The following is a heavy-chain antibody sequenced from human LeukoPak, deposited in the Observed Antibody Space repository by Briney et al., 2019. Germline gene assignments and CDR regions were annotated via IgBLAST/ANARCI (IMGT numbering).Heavy chain of an antibody. Sequence: SETLSLTCTVSGGSISSFYWSWIRQPPGKGLEWIGYIYYSGSTNYNPSLKSRVTISVDTSKNQFSLKLSSVTAADTAVYYCARDQGVIAPPPYGLDVWGQGTTVTVSS. CDR1: GGSISSFY. V-gene: IGHV4-59*13. D-gene: IGHD3-10*01. CDR2: IYYSGST. J-gene: IGHJ6*02. CDR3: ARDQGVIAPPPYGLDV.